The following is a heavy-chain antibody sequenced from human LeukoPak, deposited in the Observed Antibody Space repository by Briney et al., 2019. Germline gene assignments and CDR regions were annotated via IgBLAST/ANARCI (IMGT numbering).Heavy chain of an antibody. CDR1: GLTFSTYW. V-gene: IGHV3-7*01. D-gene: IGHD3-10*01. CDR2: IKQDGSEK. CDR3: AGGIAMFRGGDV. J-gene: IGHJ6*04. Sequence: PGGSLRLSCAASGLTFSTYWVTWVRQAPGKGMEWVANIKQDGSEKNYVDSVKGRFTISRDNAKNSLYLQMNSLRVEDTAVYYCAGGIAMFRGGDVWGKGTTVTVSS.